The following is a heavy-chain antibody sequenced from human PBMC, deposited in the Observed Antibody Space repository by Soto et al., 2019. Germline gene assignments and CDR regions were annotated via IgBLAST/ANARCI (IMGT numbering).Heavy chain of an antibody. V-gene: IGHV1-69*13. D-gene: IGHD3-9*01. CDR3: ARAGGLRYFDWLPPNWFDP. CDR1: GGTFSSYA. CDR2: IIPIFGTA. Sequence: SVKVSCKASGGTFSSYAISWVRQAPGQGLEWMGGIIPIFGTANYAQKFQGRVTITADESTSTAYMELSSLRSEDTAMYYCARAGGLRYFDWLPPNWFDPWGQGXLVTVYS. J-gene: IGHJ5*02.